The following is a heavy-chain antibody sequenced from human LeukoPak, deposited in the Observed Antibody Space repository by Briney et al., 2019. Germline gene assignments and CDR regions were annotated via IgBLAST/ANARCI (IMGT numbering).Heavy chain of an antibody. CDR3: ARTGYCSSASCSVVKQWLVRVYFDY. CDR2: IDYSGNT. J-gene: IGHJ4*02. D-gene: IGHD2-2*01. V-gene: IGHV4-39*01. Sequence: SETLSLTCSVSGDSIRSNNYHWGWIRPSPGKGLEWIGTIDYSGNTYYNPSLKSRVTMSVDTSKSQFSLVLNSVTAADTAVYYCARTGYCSSASCSVVKQWLVRVYFDYWGQGTLVTVSS. CDR1: GDSIRSNNYH.